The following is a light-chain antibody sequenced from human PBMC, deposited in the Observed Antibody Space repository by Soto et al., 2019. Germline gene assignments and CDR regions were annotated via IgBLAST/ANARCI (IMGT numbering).Light chain of an antibody. CDR2: ATS. Sequence: IHMTQSPSSLSASLCDRVTITCRASQTISNYLNWYQQKPGRAPELLVYATSSLQSGVPSRFTGSGSGTHFTLTISGLQPADFATYFCQQSYNTPITFGQGTRLEIK. CDR1: QTISNY. J-gene: IGKJ5*01. CDR3: QQSYNTPIT. V-gene: IGKV1-39*01.